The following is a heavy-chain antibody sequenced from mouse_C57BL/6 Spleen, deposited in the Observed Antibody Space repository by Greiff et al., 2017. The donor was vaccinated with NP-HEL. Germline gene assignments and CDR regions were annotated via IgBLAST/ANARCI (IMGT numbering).Heavy chain of an antibody. D-gene: IGHD2-3*01. J-gene: IGHJ3*01. CDR3: TQGDDGYPFAY. Sequence: VQLQQSGAELVRPGASVKLSCTASGFNIKDDYMHWVKQRPEQGLEWIGWIDPENGDTEYASKFQGKATITADTSSNTAYLQLSSLTSEDTAVYYCTQGDDGYPFAYWGQGTLVTVSA. CDR2: IDPENGDT. CDR1: GFNIKDDY. V-gene: IGHV14-4*01.